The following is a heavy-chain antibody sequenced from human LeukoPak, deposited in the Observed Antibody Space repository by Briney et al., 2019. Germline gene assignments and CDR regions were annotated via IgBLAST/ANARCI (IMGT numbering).Heavy chain of an antibody. J-gene: IGHJ3*02. Sequence: GGSLRLSCAASGFIFSSYWMHWVRQAPGKGLVWVSRINSDGSSTTYADSVKGRFTISRDNARNTLYMRMNSLRAEDTAVYYCARRGRAAHAFDIWGQGTMVTVSS. CDR2: INSDGSST. CDR3: ARRGRAAHAFDI. D-gene: IGHD6-6*01. CDR1: GFIFSSYW. V-gene: IGHV3-74*01.